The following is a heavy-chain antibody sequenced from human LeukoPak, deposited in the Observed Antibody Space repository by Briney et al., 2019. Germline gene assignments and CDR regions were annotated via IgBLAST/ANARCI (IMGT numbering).Heavy chain of an antibody. J-gene: IGHJ5*01. V-gene: IGHV1-46*01. CDR2: INPSGGGT. D-gene: IGHD1-26*01. Sequence: ASVKVSCKASGYTFTSYYLHWVRQAPGQGLEWIGIINPSGGGTSYAQKFQGRVTMTRDTSISTVYMELSRLRSDDTAVYYCARASGSYWWFDSWGQGTLVTVSS. CDR3: ARASGSYWWFDS. CDR1: GYTFTSYY.